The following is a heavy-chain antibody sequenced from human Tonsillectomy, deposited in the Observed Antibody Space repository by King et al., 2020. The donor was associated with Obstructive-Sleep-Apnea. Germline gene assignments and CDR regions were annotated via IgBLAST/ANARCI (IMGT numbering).Heavy chain of an antibody. CDR2: IYYSGST. D-gene: IGHD5-24*01. Sequence: VQLQESGPGLVKPSETLSLTCTVSGGSISSYYWSWIRQPPGKGLEWIGYIYYSGSTNYNPSLKSRVTISVDTSKNQFSLKLSSVTAADTAVYYCARHGYNYRVYYYGMDVWGQGTTVTVSS. V-gene: IGHV4-59*08. CDR1: GGSISSYY. J-gene: IGHJ6*02. CDR3: ARHGYNYRVYYYGMDV.